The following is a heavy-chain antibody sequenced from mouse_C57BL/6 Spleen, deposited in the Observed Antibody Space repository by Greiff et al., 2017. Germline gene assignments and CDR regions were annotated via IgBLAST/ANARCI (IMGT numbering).Heavy chain of an antibody. J-gene: IGHJ3*01. V-gene: IGHV1-42*01. Sequence: EVQLQQSGPELVKPGASVKISCKASGYSFTGYYMNWVKQSPEKNLEWIGEINPSTGGTTYNQKFKAKATLTVDKSSSTAYMQLKSLTSEDSAVYYCARSGAWFAYWGQGTLVTVSA. CDR1: GYSFTGYY. CDR2: INPSTGGT. D-gene: IGHD1-1*02. CDR3: ARSGAWFAY.